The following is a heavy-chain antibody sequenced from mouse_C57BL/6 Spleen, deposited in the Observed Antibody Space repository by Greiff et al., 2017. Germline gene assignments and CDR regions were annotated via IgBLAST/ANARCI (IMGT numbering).Heavy chain of an antibody. D-gene: IGHD2-1*01. J-gene: IGHJ2*01. V-gene: IGHV1-62-2*01. CDR2: FYPGSGSI. Sequence: VKLVESGAELVKPGASVKLSCKASGYTFTEYTIHWVKQRSGQGLEWIGWFYPGSGSIKYNEKFKDKATLTADKSSSTVYMELSRLTSEDSAVYFCARHEDNYCYFDYWGQGTTLTVSS. CDR1: GYTFTEYT. CDR3: ARHEDNYCYFDY.